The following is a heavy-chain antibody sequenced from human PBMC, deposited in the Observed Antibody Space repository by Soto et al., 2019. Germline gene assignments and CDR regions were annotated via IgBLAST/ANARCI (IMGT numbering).Heavy chain of an antibody. D-gene: IGHD6-13*01. Sequence: GGSLRLSCAASGFTFSSYWMSWVRQAPGKGLEWVANIKQDGSEKYYVDSVKGRFTISRDNAKNSLYLQMNSLRAEDTAVYYCATLQVPAASIAAADSWALTGETDYWGQGTLVTVSS. CDR3: ATLQVPAASIAAADSWALTGETDY. J-gene: IGHJ4*02. CDR2: IKQDGSEK. CDR1: GFTFSSYW. V-gene: IGHV3-7*03.